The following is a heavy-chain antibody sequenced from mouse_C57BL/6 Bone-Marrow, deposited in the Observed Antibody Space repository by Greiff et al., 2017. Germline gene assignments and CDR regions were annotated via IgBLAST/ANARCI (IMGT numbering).Heavy chain of an antibody. CDR3: ASPNYGSSYGYAMDY. D-gene: IGHD1-1*01. CDR1: GFTFSDYY. J-gene: IGHJ4*01. V-gene: IGHV5-12*01. Sequence: EVQGVESGGGLVQPGGSLKLSCAASGFTFSDYYMYWVRQTPEKRLEWVAYISNGGGSTYYPDTVKGRFTISRDNAKNTLYLQMSRLKSEDTAMYYCASPNYGSSYGYAMDYWGQGTSVTVSS. CDR2: ISNGGGST.